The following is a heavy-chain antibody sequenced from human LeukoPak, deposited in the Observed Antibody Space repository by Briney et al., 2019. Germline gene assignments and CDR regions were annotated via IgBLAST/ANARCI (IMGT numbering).Heavy chain of an antibody. CDR3: VNLGYSD. V-gene: IGHV3-7*01. Sequence: GGSLRLSCQASGFSFSAAWMTWVRQAPGKGLEWVATIKNDGSDKYYVDSVKGRFTLSRDNAKNLVYLQMNSLRVEDTAVYYCVNLGYSDGGQGTLVTVSS. CDR2: IKNDGSDK. J-gene: IGHJ4*02. D-gene: IGHD5-12*01. CDR1: GFSFSAAW.